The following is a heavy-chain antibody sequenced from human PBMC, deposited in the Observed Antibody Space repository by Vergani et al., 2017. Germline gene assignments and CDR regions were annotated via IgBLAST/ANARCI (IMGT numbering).Heavy chain of an antibody. J-gene: IGHJ4*02. CDR1: GFTFSTFA. CDR3: VKEAGSYENLFDS. CDR2: LTGGGGST. V-gene: IGHV3-23*01. Sequence: EVQLLESGGSLKQPGGSVRLSCAASGFTFSTFAMHWVRQAPGKGLEWVSALTGGGGSTYYADSFKGRFIISRDNSRDTLYLQMNSLRPEDTATYYCVKEAGSYENLFDSWSQGTLVTVSS. D-gene: IGHD1-26*01.